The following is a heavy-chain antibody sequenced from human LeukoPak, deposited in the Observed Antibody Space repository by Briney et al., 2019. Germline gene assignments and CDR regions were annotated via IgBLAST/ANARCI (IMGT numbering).Heavy chain of an antibody. J-gene: IGHJ6*03. V-gene: IGHV3-11*04. CDR2: ISSSGSTI. Sequence: GGSLRLSCAASGFTFSDYYMSWIRQAPGKGLEWVSYISSSGSTIYYADSVKGRFTISRDNAKNSLYLQMNSLRAEDTAVYYCAREGGSYSYYYHYYYMDVWGKGTTVTVSS. CDR3: AREGGSYSYYYHYYYMDV. CDR1: GFTFSDYY. D-gene: IGHD1-26*01.